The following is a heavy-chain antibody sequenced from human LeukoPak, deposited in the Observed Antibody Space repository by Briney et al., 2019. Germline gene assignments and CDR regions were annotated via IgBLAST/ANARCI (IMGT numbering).Heavy chain of an antibody. J-gene: IGHJ4*02. CDR2: IKSKSDVGTS. CDR3: TTWVKTPTMSWY. D-gene: IGHD3-10*02. Sequence: GGSLRLSCAASEFTFSDAWMTWVRQAPGKGLEWVGRIKSKSDVGTSDYAAPVKGRFIISRDDSKNTMYLQMNSLRTEDTGMYYCTTWVKTPTMSWYWGQGTLVTVSS. CDR1: EFTFSDAW. V-gene: IGHV3-15*01.